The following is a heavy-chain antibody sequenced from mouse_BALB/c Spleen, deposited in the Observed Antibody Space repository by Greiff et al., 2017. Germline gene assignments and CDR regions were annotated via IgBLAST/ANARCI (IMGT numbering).Heavy chain of an antibody. CDR3: AREGYRGFAY. Sequence: EVQGVESGGGLLRPGGSLSLSCATSGFTSTVYYMSWVRQPPGKALEWLGFIRNKANGYTTEYSASVKGRFTISRDNSQSILYLQMNTLRAEDSATYYCAREGYRGFAYWGQGTLVTVSA. CDR1: GFTSTVYY. J-gene: IGHJ3*01. V-gene: IGHV7-3*02. D-gene: IGHD2-14*01. CDR2: IRNKANGYTT.